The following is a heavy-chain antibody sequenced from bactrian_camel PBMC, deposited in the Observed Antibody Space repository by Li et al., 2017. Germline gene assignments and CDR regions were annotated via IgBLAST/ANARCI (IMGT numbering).Heavy chain of an antibody. D-gene: IGHD8*01. CDR3: AAFKSGGNWRCGISGPWTL. CDR1: GATASSYC. CDR2: FDRDGST. J-gene: IGHJ4*01. Sequence: HVQLVESGGGLVQAGGSLRLSCAASGATASSYCLGWVRQAPGKEREGVAAFDRDGSTSYVDSVKGRFTISRDNAKNTLYLQMNSLKPEDTAIYYCAAFKSGGNWRCGISGPWTLGGQGTQVTVS. V-gene: IGHV3S26*01.